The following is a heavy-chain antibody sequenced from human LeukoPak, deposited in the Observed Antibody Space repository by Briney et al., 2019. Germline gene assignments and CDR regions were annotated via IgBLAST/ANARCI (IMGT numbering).Heavy chain of an antibody. Sequence: GASVKVSCKASGYTFTGYYMHWVRQAPGQGLEWMGRINPNSGGTNYAQKFQGRVTMTRDTSISTAYMELSRLRSDDTAVYYCARVGRYCSGGSCYQDAFDIWDQGTMVTVSS. V-gene: IGHV1-2*06. J-gene: IGHJ3*02. CDR3: ARVGRYCSGGSCYQDAFDI. CDR2: INPNSGGT. D-gene: IGHD2-15*01. CDR1: GYTFTGYY.